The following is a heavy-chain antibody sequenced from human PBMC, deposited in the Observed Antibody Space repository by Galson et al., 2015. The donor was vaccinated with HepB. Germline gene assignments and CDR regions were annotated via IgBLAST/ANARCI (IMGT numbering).Heavy chain of an antibody. CDR1: VGSISSGGYY. Sequence: TLSLTCTVSVGSISSGGYYWSWIRQHPGKGLEWIGYIYYSGSTYYNPSLKSRVTISVDTSKNQFSLKLSSVTAADTAVYYCARQDRAAAGTLGAFDIWGQGTMVTVSS. V-gene: IGHV4-31*03. D-gene: IGHD6-13*01. J-gene: IGHJ3*02. CDR2: IYYSGST. CDR3: ARQDRAAAGTLGAFDI.